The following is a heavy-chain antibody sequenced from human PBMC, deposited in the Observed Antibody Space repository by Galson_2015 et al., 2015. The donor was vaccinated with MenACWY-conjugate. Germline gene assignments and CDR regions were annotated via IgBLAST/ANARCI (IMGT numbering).Heavy chain of an antibody. CDR1: GFTFSSSW. Sequence: SLRLSCAASGFTFSSSWMHWVRQAPGKGLVWVSRIKPDGTSTTYADSVKGRFTISRDNAKNTVYLQMNNLRDEDTAVYYCATYCSSPSCYANGAYWGQGTLVTVSS. V-gene: IGHV3-74*01. CDR2: IKPDGTST. D-gene: IGHD2-2*01. J-gene: IGHJ4*02. CDR3: ATYCSSPSCYANGAY.